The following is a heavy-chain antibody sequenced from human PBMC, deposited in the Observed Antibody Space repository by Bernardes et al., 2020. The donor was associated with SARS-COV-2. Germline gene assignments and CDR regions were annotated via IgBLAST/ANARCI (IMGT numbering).Heavy chain of an antibody. V-gene: IGHV3-48*02. D-gene: IGHD4-17*01. CDR3: ARATTDYGGPSGSDAFDI. Sequence: GGSLRLSCAASGFTFSSYGMNWVRQAPGKGLEWISYISGSSSIIYYVDSVKGRSTISRDNAKNSLYLQMNSLRDEDTAVYYCARATTDYGGPSGSDAFDIWGQGTMVTVSS. CDR1: GFTFSSYG. J-gene: IGHJ3*02. CDR2: ISGSSSII.